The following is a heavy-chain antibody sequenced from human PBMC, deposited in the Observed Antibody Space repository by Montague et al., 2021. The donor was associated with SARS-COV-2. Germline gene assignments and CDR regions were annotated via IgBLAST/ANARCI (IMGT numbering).Heavy chain of an antibody. Sequence: SETLSLTCTVSGGSISSDTSYWGWIRQPPGKGLEWIGSISYSGSAYYNPSLKSRVTISVDTSKNQFSLNLTSVTAADTSVYYCARHWWELLSSDYNYYYGMDVWGQGTMVTVSS. CDR2: ISYSGSA. J-gene: IGHJ6*02. D-gene: IGHD2-15*01. CDR1: GGSISSDTSY. V-gene: IGHV4-39*01. CDR3: ARHWWELLSSDYNYYYGMDV.